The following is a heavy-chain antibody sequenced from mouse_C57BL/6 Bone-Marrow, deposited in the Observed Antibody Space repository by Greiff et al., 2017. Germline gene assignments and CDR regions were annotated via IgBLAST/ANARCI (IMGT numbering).Heavy chain of an antibody. Sequence: QVQLQQSGAELARPGASVKLSCKASGYTFTSYGISWVKQRTGQGLEWIGEIYHRSGNTYYNEKFKGKATLTADKSSSTAYMELRCLTSDDSAVYFCSILWFRNYFDYWGQGTTLTVSS. CDR2: IYHRSGNT. D-gene: IGHD2-2*01. CDR1: GYTFTSYG. V-gene: IGHV1-81*01. CDR3: SILWFRNYFDY. J-gene: IGHJ2*01.